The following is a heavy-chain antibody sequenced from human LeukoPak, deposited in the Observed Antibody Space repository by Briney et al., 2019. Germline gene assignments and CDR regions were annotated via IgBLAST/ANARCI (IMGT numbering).Heavy chain of an antibody. V-gene: IGHV3-30*03. CDR3: AGVSEIGWYYFDY. CDR1: GFTFSSYA. CDR2: ISYDGSNK. Sequence: PGGSLRLSCAASGFTFSSYAMHWVRQAPGKGLEWVAVISYDGSNKYYADSVKGRFSISRDNSKDTLYLQMSSLRDEDTAVYYCAGVSEIGWYYFDYWGQGTLVTVSS. J-gene: IGHJ4*02. D-gene: IGHD6-19*01.